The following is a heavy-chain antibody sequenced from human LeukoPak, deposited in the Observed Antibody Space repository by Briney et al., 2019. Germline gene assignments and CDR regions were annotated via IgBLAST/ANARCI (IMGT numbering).Heavy chain of an antibody. V-gene: IGHV3-30*18. CDR1: GFTFSSHG. CDR3: AKLRSASSDAFDI. CDR2: ISYDGSNK. Sequence: GGSLRLSCAASGFTFSSHGMNWVRQAPGKGLEWVAVISYDGSNKYYADSVKGRFTISRDNFKNTLYLQMNSMRAEDTAVYYCAKLRSASSDAFDIWGQGTMVTVSS. J-gene: IGHJ3*02. D-gene: IGHD6-13*01.